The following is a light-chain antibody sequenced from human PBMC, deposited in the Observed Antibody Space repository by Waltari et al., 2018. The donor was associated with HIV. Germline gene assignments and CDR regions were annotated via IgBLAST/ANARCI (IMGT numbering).Light chain of an antibody. CDR1: SSDIGGYDY. V-gene: IGLV2-14*03. Sequence: QSALTQPASVSGSLGQSITFPCTVTSSDIGGYDYVSWYQQHPGKAPKIIIFDVTNRPSGVSDRFSGSKSGNTASLTISGLQAEDGADYYCTSFTSSSAWLFGGGTKLTVL. CDR2: DVT. J-gene: IGLJ3*02. CDR3: TSFTSSSAWL.